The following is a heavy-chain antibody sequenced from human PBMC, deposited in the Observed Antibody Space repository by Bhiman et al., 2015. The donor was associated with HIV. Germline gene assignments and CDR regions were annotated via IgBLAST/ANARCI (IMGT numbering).Heavy chain of an antibody. CDR1: RFIVSSNY. J-gene: IGHJ5*02. V-gene: IGHV3-21*06. CDR3: ARGSSSALSAERFDP. Sequence: EVQLVESGGGLVQPGGSLRLSCAASRFIVSSNYMSWVRQAPGKGLEWVSSISSSSSYIYYADSLKGRFTISRDNAKNSLYLQMNSLRAEDTAVYYCARGSSSALSAERFDPWGQGTLVTVSS. D-gene: IGHD6-6*01. CDR2: ISSSSSYI.